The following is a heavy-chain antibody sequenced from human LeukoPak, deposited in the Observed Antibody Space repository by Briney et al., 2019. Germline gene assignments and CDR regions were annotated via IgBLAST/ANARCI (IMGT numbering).Heavy chain of an antibody. V-gene: IGHV4-59*01. CDR2: IYYDGNT. CDR1: VGSISIYY. D-gene: IGHD1-26*01. Sequence: SESLSLTCAFSVGSISIYYGSWMRQPPRRGREWVWYIYYDGNTNYNPSLKSRVNMSVDTSKPQSYLNLSSVTSADTARECFARDALVGASNFDFWGQGALVTVSS. CDR3: ARDALVGASNFDF. J-gene: IGHJ4*02.